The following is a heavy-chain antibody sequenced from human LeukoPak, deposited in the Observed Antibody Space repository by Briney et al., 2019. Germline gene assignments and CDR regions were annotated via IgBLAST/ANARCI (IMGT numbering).Heavy chain of an antibody. CDR2: ISSSSSYI. D-gene: IGHD6-6*01. CDR1: GFTFSSYS. J-gene: IGHJ4*02. Sequence: GGSLRPSCAASGFTFSSYSMNWVRQAPGKGLEWVSSISSSSSYIYYADSVKGRFTISRDNAKNSLCLQMNSLRAEDTAVYYCAREPYSSSSMELVYWGQGTLVTVSS. V-gene: IGHV3-21*01. CDR3: AREPYSSSSMELVY.